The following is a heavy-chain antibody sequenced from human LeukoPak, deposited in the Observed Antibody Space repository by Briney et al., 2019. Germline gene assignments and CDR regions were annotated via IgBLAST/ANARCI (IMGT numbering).Heavy chain of an antibody. J-gene: IGHJ4*02. CDR1: GGSISSYY. CDR3: ARPEGRIPYYFDY. D-gene: IGHD1-14*01. Sequence: SETLSLTCTVSGGSISSYYWSWIRQPPGKGLEWIGYIYYSGSTNYNPSLKSRVTISVDTSKNQFSLKLSSVTAADTAVYYCARPEGRIPYYFDYWGQGTLVTVSS. V-gene: IGHV4-59*01. CDR2: IYYSGST.